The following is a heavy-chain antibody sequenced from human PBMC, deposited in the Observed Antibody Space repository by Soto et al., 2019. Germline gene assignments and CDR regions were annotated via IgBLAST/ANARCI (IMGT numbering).Heavy chain of an antibody. Sequence: GASVKVSCKACGYTFTSYYMHWVRQAPGQGLEWMGIINPSGGSTSYAQKFQGRVTMARDTSTSIVYMELSSLRSEDTAVYYCARDHYYDILTGSPFYYMDVWGKGTTVTVSS. CDR3: ARDHYYDILTGSPFYYMDV. V-gene: IGHV1-46*03. J-gene: IGHJ6*03. CDR2: INPSGGST. CDR1: GYTFTSYY. D-gene: IGHD3-9*01.